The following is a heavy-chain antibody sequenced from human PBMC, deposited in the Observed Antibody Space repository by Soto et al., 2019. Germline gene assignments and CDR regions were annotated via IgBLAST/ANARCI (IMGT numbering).Heavy chain of an antibody. CDR1: GGSVSSGSYY. Sequence: SETLSLTCTVSGGSVSSGSYYWSWIRQPPGKGLEWIGYIYYSGSTNYNPSLKSRVTISVDTSKNQFSLKLSSVTAADTAVYYCARGNSGSSYGGFDCWRQGTLGTV. CDR2: IYYSGST. V-gene: IGHV4-61*01. CDR3: ARGNSGSSYGGFDC. D-gene: IGHD1-26*01. J-gene: IGHJ4*02.